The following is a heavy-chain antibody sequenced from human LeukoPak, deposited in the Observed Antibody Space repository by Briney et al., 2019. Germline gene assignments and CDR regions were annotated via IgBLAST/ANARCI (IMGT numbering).Heavy chain of an antibody. Sequence: GGSLRLSCAASGFTFSSYSMNWVRQAPGKGLEWVSSISSSSSYIYYADSVKGRFTISRDNAKNSLYLQMNSLRAEDTAVYYCARAAGDSSGYYPNWFDPGGQGTLVTVSS. V-gene: IGHV3-21*01. CDR3: ARAAGDSSGYYPNWFDP. CDR2: ISSSSSYI. D-gene: IGHD3-22*01. CDR1: GFTFSSYS. J-gene: IGHJ5*02.